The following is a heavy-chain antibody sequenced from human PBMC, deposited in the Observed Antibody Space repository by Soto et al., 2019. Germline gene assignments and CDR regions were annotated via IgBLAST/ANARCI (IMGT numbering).Heavy chain of an antibody. CDR2: ISAYNGNT. D-gene: IGHD2-15*01. J-gene: IGHJ4*02. CDR1: GYTFTSYG. Sequence: QVQLVQSGAEVKKPGASVKVSCKASGYTFTSYGISWVRQAPGQGLEWMGWISAYNGNTNYAQKLQGRVTMTTDTYTSTVYMELRSLRSDDTAVYYCARGPIVVVVAATGEFDYWGQGTLVTVSS. CDR3: ARGPIVVVVAATGEFDY. V-gene: IGHV1-18*01.